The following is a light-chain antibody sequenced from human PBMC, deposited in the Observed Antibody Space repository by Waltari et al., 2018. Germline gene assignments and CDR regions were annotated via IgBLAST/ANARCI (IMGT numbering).Light chain of an antibody. J-gene: IGKJ1*01. V-gene: IGKV2-30*01. CDR3: VKGAHRPWT. Sequence: DVVMTQSPLSLPVTLGQPASISCTSRRSLVSSDGNTYFNWLQKSPGQSPRLLLYKVYNRESGVPDRFSGSGSGTTFTLGISRVEAEDVGIYYCVKGAHRPWTFGQGTRVEIK. CDR1: RSLVSSDGNTY. CDR2: KVY.